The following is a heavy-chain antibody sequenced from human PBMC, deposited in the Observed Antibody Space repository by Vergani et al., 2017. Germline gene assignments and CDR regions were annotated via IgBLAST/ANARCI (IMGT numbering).Heavy chain of an antibody. D-gene: IGHD2/OR15-2a*01. V-gene: IGHV3-74*03. CDR2: IKSDGSIT. J-gene: IGHJ5*01. Sequence: DVHLAESGGGFFQPGGSLRLSCSASGFSFNSYWMHWVRQVPGKGLLWVSRIKSDGSITAYADSVKGRFTISRDNAQNTLYLQMNSLRVEDTGVYYCASARCIETCYSANWLDSWGQGTLVTVSS. CDR1: GFSFNSYW. CDR3: ASARCIETCYSANWLDS.